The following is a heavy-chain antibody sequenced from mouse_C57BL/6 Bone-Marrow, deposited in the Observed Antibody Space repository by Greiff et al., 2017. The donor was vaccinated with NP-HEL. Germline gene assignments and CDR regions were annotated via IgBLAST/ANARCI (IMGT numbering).Heavy chain of an antibody. Sequence: QVQLQQPGAELVKPGASVKVSCKASGYTFTSYWMHWVKQRPGQGLEWIGRIHPSDSDTNYNQKFKGKATLTVDKSSSTAYMQLSSLTSEDSAVYYCAISIYYSNLVAWFAYWGQGTLVTVSA. CDR3: AISIYYSNLVAWFAY. D-gene: IGHD2-5*01. V-gene: IGHV1-74*01. J-gene: IGHJ3*01. CDR2: IHPSDSDT. CDR1: GYTFTSYW.